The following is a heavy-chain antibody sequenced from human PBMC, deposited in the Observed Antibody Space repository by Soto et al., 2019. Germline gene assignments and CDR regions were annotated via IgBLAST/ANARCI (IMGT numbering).Heavy chain of an antibody. J-gene: IGHJ4*02. D-gene: IGHD6-6*01. V-gene: IGHV3-30*18. CDR2: ISDDGSNK. CDR3: ANVRRSSFDS. Sequence: QVQLVESGGGVVQPGRSLRLSCAASGFTFSSYGMHWVRQAPGTGLEWVAVISDDGSNKYYAESVKGRFTTSRDNSKNKLYLPMNSLRAEDTAGYYWANVRRSSFDSWGQGLMVTVSS. CDR1: GFTFSSYG.